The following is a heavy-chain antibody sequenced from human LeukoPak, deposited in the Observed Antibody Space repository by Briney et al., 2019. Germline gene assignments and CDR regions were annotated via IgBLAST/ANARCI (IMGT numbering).Heavy chain of an antibody. D-gene: IGHD4-17*01. CDR3: AREMNYGDYFDY. J-gene: IGHJ4*02. CDR1: GFTFSTYV. Sequence: PGGSLRLSCAASGFTFSTYVMHWVRQAPGKGLEWVAVIWYDGSKKDYADSVKGRFTISRDNSKNTLYLQMNSLRAEDTAVYYCAREMNYGDYFDYWGQGNLVTVSS. CDR2: IWYDGSKK. V-gene: IGHV3-33*01.